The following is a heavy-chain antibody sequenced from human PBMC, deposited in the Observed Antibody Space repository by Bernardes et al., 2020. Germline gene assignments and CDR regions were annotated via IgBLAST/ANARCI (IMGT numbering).Heavy chain of an antibody. CDR1: GFNFSDFY. V-gene: IGHV3-11*01. J-gene: IGHJ6*02. D-gene: IGHD2-15*01. Sequence: GGSLRLSCTPSGFNFSDFYMSWVRQAKGKGLEWISYISVSGTTIYYADSVKGRFTISKDNAKNSLSLQMNGLRAEDTALYYCARIKSDSDIIAADISYAMDVWGQGTSVTVSS. CDR2: ISVSGTTI. CDR3: ARIKSDSDIIAADISYAMDV.